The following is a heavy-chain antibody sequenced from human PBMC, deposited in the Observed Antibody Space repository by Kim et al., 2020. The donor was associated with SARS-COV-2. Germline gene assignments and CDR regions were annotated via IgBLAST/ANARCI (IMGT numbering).Heavy chain of an antibody. CDR3: ARQILYYYDSSGNLGFDY. Sequence: GESLKISCKGSGYRFTSYWISWVRQMPGKGLEWMGRIDPSDSYTNYSPSFQGHVTISADKSISTAYLQWSSLKASDTAMYYCARQILYYYDSSGNLGFDYWGQGTLVTVSS. CDR1: GYRFTSYW. CDR2: IDPSDSYT. V-gene: IGHV5-10-1*01. D-gene: IGHD3-22*01. J-gene: IGHJ4*02.